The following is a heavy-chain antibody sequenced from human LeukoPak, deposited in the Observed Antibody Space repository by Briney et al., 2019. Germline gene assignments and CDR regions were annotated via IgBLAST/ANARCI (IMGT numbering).Heavy chain of an antibody. CDR3: ARDHYGYYDAFDI. CDR1: GGSVSSGSYY. Sequence: PSETLSLTCTVSGGSVSSGSYYWRWIRQPPGKGLEWIGYIYDSGNTNYNPSLKSRVTISVDTSKNQFSLNLRSVTAADTAVYYCARDHYGYYDAFDIWGQGTMFTVSS. J-gene: IGHJ3*02. V-gene: IGHV4-61*01. CDR2: IYDSGNT. D-gene: IGHD1-26*01.